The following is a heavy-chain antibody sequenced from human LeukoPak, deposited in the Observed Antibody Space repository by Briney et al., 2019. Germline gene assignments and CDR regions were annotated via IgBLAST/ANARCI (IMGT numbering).Heavy chain of an antibody. J-gene: IGHJ1*01. D-gene: IGHD3-3*01. CDR3: XXXXXXXXXRFLEWLFLD. CDR2: IWYDGSNK. Sequence: GGSLRLSCAASGFTFSSYGMHWVRQAPGKGLEWVAVIWYDGSNKYYADSVKGRFTISRDNSKNTLYLQMNSLRAEDTAVYYXXXXXXXXXXRFLEWLFLDWGQGTLVTVSS. CDR1: GFTFSSYG. V-gene: IGHV3-33*01.